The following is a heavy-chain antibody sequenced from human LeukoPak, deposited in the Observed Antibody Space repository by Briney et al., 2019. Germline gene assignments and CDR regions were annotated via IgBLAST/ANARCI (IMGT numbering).Heavy chain of an antibody. V-gene: IGHV1-2*02. D-gene: IGHD2-2*01. CDR3: ARDTLGYCSSTSCRETYNWFDP. J-gene: IGHJ5*02. Sequence: ASVKVSCKASGYTFTDYYIHWVRQAPGQGLEWMGWINPNSGGTNYARKFQGRVTMTRDTSISTAYMELSSLRSEDTAVYYCARDTLGYCSSTSCRETYNWFDPWGQGTLVTVSS. CDR2: INPNSGGT. CDR1: GYTFTDYY.